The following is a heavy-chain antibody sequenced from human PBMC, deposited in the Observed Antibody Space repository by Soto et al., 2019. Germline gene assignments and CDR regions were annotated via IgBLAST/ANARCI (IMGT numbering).Heavy chain of an antibody. D-gene: IGHD3-10*01. J-gene: IGHJ4*02. CDR2: IYYSGST. CDR3: ARETYYYGSGSYYSNFGFDY. Sequence: SETLPLTCTVSGGSISSGDYYWSWIRQPPGKGLEWIGYIYYSGSTYYNPSLKSRVTISVDTSKNQFSLKLSSVTAADTAVYYCARETYYYGSGSYYSNFGFDYWGQGTLVTVSS. V-gene: IGHV4-30-4*01. CDR1: GGSISSGDYY.